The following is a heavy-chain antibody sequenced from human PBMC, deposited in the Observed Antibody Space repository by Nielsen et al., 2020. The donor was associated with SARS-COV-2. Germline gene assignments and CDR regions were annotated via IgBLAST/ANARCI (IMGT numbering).Heavy chain of an antibody. V-gene: IGHV4-59*01. CDR1: GGSISSYY. D-gene: IGHD3-10*01. CDR2: IYYSGST. J-gene: IGHJ6*03. Sequence: GSLRLSCTVSGGSISSYYWSWIRQPPGKGLEWIGYIYYSGSTNYNPSLKSRVTISVDTSKNQFSLKLSSVTAADTAVYYCARGDDGSGSYLYYYYYYMDVWGKGTTVTVSS. CDR3: ARGDDGSGSYLYYYYYYMDV.